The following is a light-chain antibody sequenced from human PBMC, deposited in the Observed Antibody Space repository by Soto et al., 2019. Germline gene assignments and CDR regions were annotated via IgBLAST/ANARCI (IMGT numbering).Light chain of an antibody. J-gene: IGKJ5*01. CDR1: QSVSSNY. V-gene: IGKV3-20*01. CDR2: GAS. CDR3: QHYGSSLSIT. Sequence: ESGLTQSPGTLSLSPGERATLSCRASQSVSSNYLAWYQHKPGQAPRLLIYGASSRATGIPDRFSGSGSGTDFTLTISRLEPEDVAVYYCQHYGSSLSITFGQGTRLEIK.